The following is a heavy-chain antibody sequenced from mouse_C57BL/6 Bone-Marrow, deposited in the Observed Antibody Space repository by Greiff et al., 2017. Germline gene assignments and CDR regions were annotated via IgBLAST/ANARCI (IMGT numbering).Heavy chain of an antibody. CDR1: GYSFTGYY. Sequence: VQLQQSGPELVKPGASVKISCKASGYSFTGYYMNWVKQSPEKSLEWIGEITPSTGGTTYNQKFKAKATLTVDKSSSTAYMQLKGLTAEDSAVYYCARRNPVAPGDYWGQGTTLTVSS. D-gene: IGHD1-3*01. J-gene: IGHJ2*01. CDR2: ITPSTGGT. CDR3: ARRNPVAPGDY. V-gene: IGHV1-42*01.